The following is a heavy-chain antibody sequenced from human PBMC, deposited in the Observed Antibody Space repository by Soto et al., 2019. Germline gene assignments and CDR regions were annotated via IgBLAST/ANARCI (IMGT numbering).Heavy chain of an antibody. J-gene: IGHJ6*02. CDR2: IIPIFGTA. V-gene: IGHV1-69*13. Sequence: ASVKVSCKASGGTFSSYAISWVRQAPGQGLEWMGGIIPIFGTANYAQKFQGRVTITADESTSTAYMELSSLRSEDTAVYYCASQVVVVVAATDYYYYGMDVWGQGTTVTVSS. CDR3: ASQVVVVVAATDYYYYGMDV. D-gene: IGHD2-15*01. CDR1: GGTFSSYA.